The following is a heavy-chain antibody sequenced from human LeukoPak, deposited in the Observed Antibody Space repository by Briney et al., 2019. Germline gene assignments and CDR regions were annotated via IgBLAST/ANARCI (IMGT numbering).Heavy chain of an antibody. Sequence: SVKVPCKASGGTFSSYAISWVRQAPGQGLEWMGGIIPIFGTANYAQKFQGRVTITTDESTSTAYMELSSLRSEDTAVYYRARAPVAGYYFDYWGQGTLVTVSS. CDR3: ARAPVAGYYFDY. CDR1: GGTFSSYA. CDR2: IIPIFGTA. D-gene: IGHD6-19*01. V-gene: IGHV1-69*05. J-gene: IGHJ4*02.